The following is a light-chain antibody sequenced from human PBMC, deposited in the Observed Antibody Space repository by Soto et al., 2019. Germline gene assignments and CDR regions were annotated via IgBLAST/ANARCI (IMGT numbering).Light chain of an antibody. Sequence: EIVLTQSPGTLSLSPGERATLSCRASQSVSSSHVAWYQQKLGQAPRLLIYGASRRATGISDRFSGSGSGTDFTLTISRLEPEDFAVYFCQQYGNSRTFGQGTKVEIK. CDR1: QSVSSSH. CDR3: QQYGNSRT. V-gene: IGKV3-20*01. CDR2: GAS. J-gene: IGKJ1*01.